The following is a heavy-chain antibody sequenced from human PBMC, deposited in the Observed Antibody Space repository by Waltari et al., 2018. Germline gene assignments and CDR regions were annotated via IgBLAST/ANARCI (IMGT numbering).Heavy chain of an antibody. V-gene: IGHV3-33*01. D-gene: IGHD3-16*02. Sequence: QVQLVESGGGVVQPGRSLRLSCAASGFTFSSYGMHGVRQAPGKGLEWVAVIWYDGSNKYYADSVKGRFTISRDNSKNTLYLQMNSLRAEDTAVYYCARGYYDYVWGSYLPTPYFDYWGQGTLVTVSS. CDR2: IWYDGSNK. J-gene: IGHJ4*02. CDR3: ARGYYDYVWGSYLPTPYFDY. CDR1: GFTFSSYG.